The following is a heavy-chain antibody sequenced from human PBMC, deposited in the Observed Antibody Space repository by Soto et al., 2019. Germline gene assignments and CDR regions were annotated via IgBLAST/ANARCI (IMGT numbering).Heavy chain of an antibody. Sequence: QVTLKESGPVLVKPTEPLTLTCTVSGFSLSNARMGVSWVRQPPGKALEWLAHIFSNDEKSYSTSLKSRLTISKDTSKSQVVLTMTNMDPVDTATYYCARMSSFHYHYWGQGTLVTVSS. CDR1: GFSLSNARMG. V-gene: IGHV2-26*01. CDR3: ARMSSFHYHY. D-gene: IGHD3-10*01. CDR2: IFSNDEK. J-gene: IGHJ4*02.